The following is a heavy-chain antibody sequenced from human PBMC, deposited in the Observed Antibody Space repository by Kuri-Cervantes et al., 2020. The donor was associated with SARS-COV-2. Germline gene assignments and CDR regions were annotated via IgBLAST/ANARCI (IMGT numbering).Heavy chain of an antibody. Sequence: GGSLRLSCAASGFTFNTCAMHWVRRAPGKGLEGVAMVSSDGTNQSYADSVKGRFTISRDNSKNTLHLQIISLRTEDTGVFYCARARVGVFDFWGQGALVTVSS. V-gene: IGHV3-30*04. J-gene: IGHJ4*02. CDR3: ARARVGVFDF. CDR1: GFTFNTCA. CDR2: VSSDGTNQ. D-gene: IGHD2-21*01.